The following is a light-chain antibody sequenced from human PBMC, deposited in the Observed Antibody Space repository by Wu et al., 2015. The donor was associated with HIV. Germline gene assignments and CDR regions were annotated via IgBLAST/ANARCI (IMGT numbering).Light chain of an antibody. J-gene: IGKJ4*01. CDR2: SAS. V-gene: IGKV1-8*01. Sequence: SASTGDRVTITCRASQGIGNYLGWYQQKPGKAPKLLIYSASTLETGVPSRFIGSGSGTDFTLTINCLQSEDFGTYYCQQYDTFPLTFGGGTKVEVK. CDR3: QQYDTFPLT. CDR1: QGIGNY.